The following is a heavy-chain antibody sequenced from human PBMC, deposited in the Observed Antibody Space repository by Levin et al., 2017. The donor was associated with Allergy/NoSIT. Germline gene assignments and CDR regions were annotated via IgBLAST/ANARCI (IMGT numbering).Heavy chain of an antibody. Sequence: SQTLSLTCAVYGGSFSGSYWSWIRQPPGKGLEWIGEINHSGSTNYNPSLKSRVTISVDTSKNQFSLKLSSVTAADTAVYYCAKQMTTVTTRLNWFDPWGQGTLVTVSS. CDR2: INHSGST. CDR1: GGSFSGSY. D-gene: IGHD4-17*01. CDR3: AKQMTTVTTRLNWFDP. V-gene: IGHV4-34*01. J-gene: IGHJ5*02.